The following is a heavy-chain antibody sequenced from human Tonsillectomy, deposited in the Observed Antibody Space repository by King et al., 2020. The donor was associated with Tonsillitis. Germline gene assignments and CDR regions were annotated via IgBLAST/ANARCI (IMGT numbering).Heavy chain of an antibody. CDR3: AKDHYGSGSYGDYFDY. Sequence: VQLVESGGGLVQPGGSLRLSCAASGFTFSSYAMSWVRQAPGKGLEWVSAISGSGGSTYYADSVKGRFTISRDNSKNTLYLQMNSLRAEDTAVYYCAKDHYGSGSYGDYFDYWGKGTLVTVSS. CDR2: ISGSGGST. J-gene: IGHJ4*02. V-gene: IGHV3-23*04. D-gene: IGHD3-10*01. CDR1: GFTFSSYA.